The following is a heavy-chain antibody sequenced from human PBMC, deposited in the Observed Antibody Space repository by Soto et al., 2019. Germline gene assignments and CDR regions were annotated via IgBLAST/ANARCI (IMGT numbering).Heavy chain of an antibody. CDR2: IYTSGST. CDR3: GSGGRDYGLWRSYTDCYYGMAL. V-gene: IGHV4-4*07. CDR1: GGSISSYY. D-gene: IGHD3-10*01. J-gene: IGHJ6*02. Sequence: TSETLSLTCTVSGGSISSYYWSWIRLPAGKGLEWIGRIYTSGSTNYNPSLKSRGTMSVDTSKNQFSLKLSSVTAADTAAYYCGSGGRDYGLWRSYTDCYYGMALRGPGNTVTASS.